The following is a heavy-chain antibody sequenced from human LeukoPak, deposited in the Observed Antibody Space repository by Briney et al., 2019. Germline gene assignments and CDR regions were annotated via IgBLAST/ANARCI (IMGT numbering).Heavy chain of an antibody. D-gene: IGHD5-12*01. J-gene: IGHJ6*02. V-gene: IGHV1-18*01. CDR2: ISAYNGNT. CDR3: ARDLIPIGSGYDPDVYYYYYGMDV. CDR1: GYTFTSYG. Sequence: ASVKVSCKASGYTFTSYGISWVRQAPGQGLEWMGWISAYNGNTNYAQKLQGRVTMTTDTSTSTAYMELRSLRSDDTAVYYCARDLIPIGSGYDPDVYYYYYGMDVWGQGTTVTVSS.